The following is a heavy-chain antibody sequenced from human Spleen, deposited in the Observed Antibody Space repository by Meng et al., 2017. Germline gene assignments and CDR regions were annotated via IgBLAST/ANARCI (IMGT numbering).Heavy chain of an antibody. CDR2: ISGGGDII. CDR3: ARRQSNFDY. Sequence: GESLKISCAASGFIFSDYYMTWIRQAPGKGLEWLSYISGGGDIIDYADSVKGRFTISRDNARNSLFLQMSSLRAEDTAVYYCARRQSNFDYWGQGNLVTVSS. CDR1: GFIFSDYY. J-gene: IGHJ4*02. V-gene: IGHV3-11*01. D-gene: IGHD4-11*01.